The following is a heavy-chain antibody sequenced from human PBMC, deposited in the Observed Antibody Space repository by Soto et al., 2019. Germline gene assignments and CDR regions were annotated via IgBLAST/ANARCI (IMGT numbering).Heavy chain of an antibody. Sequence: QVQLVQSRGEVKKPGASVKVSCKTSGYSFTTYGISWVRQAPGQGLEWMGWISGYNGNTNYAQKLQGRVTMTTDTSTSTAYMELRTLRSDDTAVYYCARDGPAPYYYYAMDVWGQGSTVTVSS. J-gene: IGHJ6*02. CDR3: ARDGPAPYYYYAMDV. V-gene: IGHV1-18*01. CDR1: GYSFTTYG. CDR2: ISGYNGNT.